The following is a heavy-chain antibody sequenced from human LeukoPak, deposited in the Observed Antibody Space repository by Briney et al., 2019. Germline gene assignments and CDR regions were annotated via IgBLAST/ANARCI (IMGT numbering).Heavy chain of an antibody. D-gene: IGHD3-16*01. CDR1: GGSISSGGYY. CDR2: IYYSGST. V-gene: IGHV4-31*03. Sequence: PQTLSLTCTVSGGSISSGGYYWSWIRQHPGKGLEWIGYIYYSGSTYYNPSLKSRVTISVDTSKNQFSLKLSSVTAADTAVYYCARVGMITFGGADPRAFDIWGQGTMVTVSS. J-gene: IGHJ3*02. CDR3: ARVGMITFGGADPRAFDI.